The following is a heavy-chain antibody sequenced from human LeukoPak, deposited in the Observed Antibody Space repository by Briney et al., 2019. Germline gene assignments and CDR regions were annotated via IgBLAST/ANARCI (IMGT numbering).Heavy chain of an antibody. J-gene: IGHJ5*02. CDR2: IYTSGTT. V-gene: IGHV4-61*02. CDR1: GGSVNSGNYY. CDR3: ARAGITIFGVVIENWFDP. Sequence: SETLSLTCTVSGGSVNSGNYYWTWIRQPAGKGLEWIGRIYTSGTTNYNPSLKSRATISVDTSKNQFSLKLSSVTAADTAVYYCARAGITIFGVVIENWFDPWGQGTLVTVSS. D-gene: IGHD3-3*01.